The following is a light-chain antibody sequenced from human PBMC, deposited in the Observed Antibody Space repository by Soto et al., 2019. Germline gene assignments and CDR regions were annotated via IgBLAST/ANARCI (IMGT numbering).Light chain of an antibody. CDR1: SIDVGGYNF. CDR3: SSYTSSSTLGV. CDR2: EVS. V-gene: IGLV2-14*01. Sequence: QSALTQPASVSGSPGQSITISCTGTSIDVGGYNFVSWYQQHPGKAPKLMIYEVSNRPSGVSNRFSGSKSGNTASLTISGLQAEDEADHYCSSYTSSSTLGVFGGGTKLTVL. J-gene: IGLJ3*02.